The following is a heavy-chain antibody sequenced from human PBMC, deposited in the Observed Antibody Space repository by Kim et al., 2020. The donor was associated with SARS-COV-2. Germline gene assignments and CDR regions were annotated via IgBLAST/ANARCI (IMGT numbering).Heavy chain of an antibody. CDR2: ISSSSSYT. J-gene: IGHJ2*01. Sequence: GGSLRLSCAASGFTFSDYYMSWIRQAPGKGLEWVSYISSSSSYTNYADSVKGRFTISRDNAKNSLYLQMNSLRAEDTAVYYCARDGGIWFGENWYFDLWGRGTLVTVSS. CDR3: ARDGGIWFGENWYFDL. V-gene: IGHV3-11*05. D-gene: IGHD3-10*01. CDR1: GFTFSDYY.